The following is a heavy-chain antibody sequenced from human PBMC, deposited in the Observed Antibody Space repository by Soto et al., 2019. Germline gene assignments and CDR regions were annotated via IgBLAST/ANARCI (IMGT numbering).Heavy chain of an antibody. CDR3: ARSIAAPVDYYNGMDV. CDR1: GGSISSSSYY. V-gene: IGHV4-39*01. D-gene: IGHD6-6*01. CDR2: IYYSGST. Sequence: SETLSLTCTVSGGSISSSSYYWGWIRQPPGKGPEWIGSIYYSGSTYYNPSLKSRVTISVDTSKNQFSLKLSSVTAADTAVYYCARSIAAPVDYYNGMDVWGQGTTVTVSS. J-gene: IGHJ6*02.